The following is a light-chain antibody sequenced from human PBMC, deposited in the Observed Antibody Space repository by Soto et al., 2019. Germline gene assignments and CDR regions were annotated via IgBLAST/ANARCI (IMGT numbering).Light chain of an antibody. V-gene: IGKV1-8*01. CDR3: QQYNSYSPCT. Sequence: AIRMTQSPSSLSASTGDRVTITCRASQGISSYLAWYQQKPGKAPKLLIYAASTLQSGVPSRFSGSGSGTDFTLTISCLQSEDFATYYCQQYNSYSPCTFGQGTKVEIK. CDR1: QGISSY. CDR2: AAS. J-gene: IGKJ1*01.